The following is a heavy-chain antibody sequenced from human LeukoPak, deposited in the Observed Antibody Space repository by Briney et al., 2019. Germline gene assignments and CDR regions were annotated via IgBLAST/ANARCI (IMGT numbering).Heavy chain of an antibody. CDR1: GFTFSSYG. D-gene: IGHD4-17*01. J-gene: IGHJ4*02. CDR3: AKDRVPYGEFDY. V-gene: IGHV3-30*18. CDR2: ISYDGSNK. Sequence: GRSLRLSCAASGFTFSSYGMHWVRQAPGKGLEWVAVISYDGSNKYYADSVKGRFTISRDNSKNTLYLQMNSLRAEDTAVCYCAKDRVPYGEFDYWGQGTLVTVSS.